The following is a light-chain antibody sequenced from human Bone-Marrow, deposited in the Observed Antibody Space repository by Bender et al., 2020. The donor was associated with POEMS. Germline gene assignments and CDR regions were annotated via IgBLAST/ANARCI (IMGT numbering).Light chain of an antibody. CDR2: DVS. J-gene: IGLJ3*02. Sequence: QSALTQPRSVAGSPGQSVTISCTGTSSDVGGYNYVSWYQQHPSKAPKLVIYDVSKRPSGVPDRFSGSKSGNTASLTISGLQAEDEADYYCCSYVAYYTFVFGGGTMLTVL. CDR1: SSDVGGYNY. CDR3: CSYVAYYTFV. V-gene: IGLV2-11*01.